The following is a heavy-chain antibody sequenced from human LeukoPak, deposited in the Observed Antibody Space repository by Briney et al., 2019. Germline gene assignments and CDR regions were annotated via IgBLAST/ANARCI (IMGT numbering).Heavy chain of an antibody. CDR3: ARAAGVTIFGVVIRLDYYGMDV. V-gene: IGHV3-23*01. Sequence: QPGGSLRLSCAASGFTFSSYAMSWVRQAPGKGLEWVSAISGSGGSTYYADSVKGRFTISRDNAKNSLYLQMNSLRAEDTAVYYCARAAGVTIFGVVIRLDYYGMDVWGQGTTVTVSS. CDR2: ISGSGGST. J-gene: IGHJ6*02. CDR1: GFTFSSYA. D-gene: IGHD3-3*01.